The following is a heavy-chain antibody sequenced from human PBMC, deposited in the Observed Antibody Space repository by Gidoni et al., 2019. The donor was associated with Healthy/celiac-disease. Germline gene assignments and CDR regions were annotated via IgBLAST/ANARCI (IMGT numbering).Heavy chain of an antibody. J-gene: IGHJ3*02. V-gene: IGHV4-39*07. Sequence: QLQLQESGPGLVTPSETLSLTCTVSGGSISSSSYYWGWIRQPPGKGLEWIGSIYYSGSTYYNPSLKSRVTISVDTSKNQFSLKLSSVTAADTAVYYCAREMATTDAFDIWGQGTMVTVSS. CDR2: IYYSGST. CDR3: AREMATTDAFDI. CDR1: GGSISSSSYY. D-gene: IGHD5-12*01.